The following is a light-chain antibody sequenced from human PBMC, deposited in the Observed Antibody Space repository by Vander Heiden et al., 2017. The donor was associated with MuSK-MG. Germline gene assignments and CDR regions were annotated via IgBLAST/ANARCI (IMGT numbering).Light chain of an antibody. CDR3: QQLNSYHF. V-gene: IGKV1-9*01. CDR1: QGISSY. Sequence: DIQLTQSPSFLSASVGDRVTITCRASQGISSYLAWYQQKPGKAPKLLIYVASTGQSGVPSRFSGSGSGTEFTLTISSRQPQDFAIYYCQQLNSYHFFGHGTKVDIK. CDR2: VAS. J-gene: IGKJ3*01.